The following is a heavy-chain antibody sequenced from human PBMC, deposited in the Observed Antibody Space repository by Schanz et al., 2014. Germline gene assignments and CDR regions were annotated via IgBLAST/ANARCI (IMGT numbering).Heavy chain of an antibody. CDR3: ARDGNYYGSRNYYKTPYYFDY. CDR1: GFTVSSDH. J-gene: IGHJ4*02. V-gene: IGHV3-66*01. CDR2: IYASGAT. D-gene: IGHD3-10*01. Sequence: EVQLVESGGGFVQPGGSLGLSCVVSGFTVSSDHMSWVRQAPGKGLEWVSTIYASGATYYADSVKRRFTISRVISKNTLHLQVTSLRAEDTAIYYCARDGNYYGSRNYYKTPYYFDYWGQGTLVTVSS.